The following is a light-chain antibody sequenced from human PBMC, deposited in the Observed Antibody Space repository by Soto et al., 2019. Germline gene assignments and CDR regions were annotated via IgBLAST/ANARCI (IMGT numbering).Light chain of an antibody. CDR3: SSYGGNNYVL. CDR1: TSNIGAGFD. V-gene: IGLV1-40*01. Sequence: QSVLTQPPSVSGAPGQRLTISCSGSTSNIGAGFDVHWYQQFPGAAPTLLIYSDTSRPSGVPSRFSASKSGTSASLTITGLRTEDEADYYCSSYGGNNYVLFGGGTKLTVL. J-gene: IGLJ3*02. CDR2: SDT.